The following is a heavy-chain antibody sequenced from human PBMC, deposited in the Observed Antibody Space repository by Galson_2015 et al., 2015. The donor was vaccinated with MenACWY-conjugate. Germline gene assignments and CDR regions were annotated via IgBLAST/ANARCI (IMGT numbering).Heavy chain of an antibody. Sequence: SLRLSCAASGFTFSSYWMHWVRQAPGKGLAWVSRINSDGSIGTYADSVKGRFTISRDNAKNTLYLQMDSLRADDTAVYYCAKAYIVVIPDAAYDCWGQGALVTVSS. CDR1: GFTFSSYW. J-gene: IGHJ4*02. V-gene: IGHV3-74*01. CDR3: AKAYIVVIPDAAYDC. CDR2: INSDGSIG. D-gene: IGHD2-2*01.